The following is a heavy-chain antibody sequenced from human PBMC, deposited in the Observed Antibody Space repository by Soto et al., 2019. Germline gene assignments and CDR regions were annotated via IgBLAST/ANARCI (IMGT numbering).Heavy chain of an antibody. J-gene: IGHJ3*02. CDR3: ATDRAFKAFDI. CDR1: GFFFSDYW. V-gene: IGHV3-7*01. D-gene: IGHD3-3*02. CDR2: IRADGSVT. Sequence: EVQLVESGGGLVQPGGSLRLSCEASGFFFSDYWMTWIRQAPGKGLEWVALIRADGSVTYYTDSVKGRFSISRDNTKNSLYLQMNSLRAEDTAVYYCATDRAFKAFDIWGQGTIVTVSS.